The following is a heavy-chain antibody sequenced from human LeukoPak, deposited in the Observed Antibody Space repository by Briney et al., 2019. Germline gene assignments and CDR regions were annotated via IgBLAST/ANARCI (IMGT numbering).Heavy chain of an antibody. CDR3: ARPYTTSTYYFDY. D-gene: IGHD2-2*02. CDR1: GGSISSSSYW. CDR2: ISCSGST. Sequence: SETLSLTCTVSGGSISSSSYWWGWIRQPPGKGLEWIGSISCSGSTHYNPSLKSRVTISVDTSKNQFSLKLSSVTAADTAVYYCARPYTTSTYYFDYWGQGTLVTVSS. J-gene: IGHJ4*02. V-gene: IGHV4-39*01.